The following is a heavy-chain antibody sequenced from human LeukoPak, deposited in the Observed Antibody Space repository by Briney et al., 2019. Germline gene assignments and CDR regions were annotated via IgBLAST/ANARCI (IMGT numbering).Heavy chain of an antibody. D-gene: IGHD5-18*01. Sequence: ASVKVSCKASGYPFIGNYIHWVRQAPGQGLEWMGWINPNSGGTQYSQNLQGRVTMTTDTSTSTAYMELRSLRSDDTAVYYCARVRRGYSYGYGFDPWGQGTLVTVSS. CDR3: ARVRRGYSYGYGFDP. CDR2: INPNSGGT. J-gene: IGHJ5*02. CDR1: GYPFIGNY. V-gene: IGHV1-2*02.